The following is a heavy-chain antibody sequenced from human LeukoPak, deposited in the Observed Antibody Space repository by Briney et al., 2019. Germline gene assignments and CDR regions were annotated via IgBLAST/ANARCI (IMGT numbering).Heavy chain of an antibody. CDR1: EFTFANYA. Sequence: PGGSLRLSCAASEFTFANYAMSWVRQAPGKGLEWVSTISHSGDNTYYADSVKGRFTISMDNTKNILYLQMNSLRVEDTAVYYCAKAPTRTLNYFDSWGQGTLVTVSS. CDR2: ISHSGDNT. J-gene: IGHJ4*02. CDR3: AKAPTRTLNYFDS. V-gene: IGHV3-23*01.